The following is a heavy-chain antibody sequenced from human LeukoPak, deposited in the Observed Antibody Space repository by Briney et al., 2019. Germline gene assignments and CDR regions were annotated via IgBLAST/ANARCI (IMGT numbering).Heavy chain of an antibody. J-gene: IGHJ4*02. V-gene: IGHV3-7*01. CDR1: GFTFSSYW. CDR3: ARDKVGGSMAGSNFDY. CDR2: IKQDGSEK. D-gene: IGHD6-19*01. Sequence: GGTLRLSCAASGFTFSSYWMSWVRQAPGKGLEWVANIKQDGSEKYYVDSVKGRFTISRDNAKNSLFLQMHSLRGEDTAVYYCARDKVGGSMAGSNFDYWGQGTLVTVSS.